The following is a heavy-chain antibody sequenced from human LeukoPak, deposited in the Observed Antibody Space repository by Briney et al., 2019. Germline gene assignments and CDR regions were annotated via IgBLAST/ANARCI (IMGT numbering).Heavy chain of an antibody. D-gene: IGHD3-3*01. CDR2: IYYSGAT. CDR1: GGSISSGDYY. Sequence: SQTLSLTCTVSGGSISSGDYYWSWIRQPPGKGLEWIGYIYYSGATNYNPSLKSRVTISVDTSKNQFSLKLSSVTAADTAMYYCARSRGYYDFWSPWGQGTLVTVSS. CDR3: ARSRGYYDFWSP. V-gene: IGHV4-61*08. J-gene: IGHJ5*02.